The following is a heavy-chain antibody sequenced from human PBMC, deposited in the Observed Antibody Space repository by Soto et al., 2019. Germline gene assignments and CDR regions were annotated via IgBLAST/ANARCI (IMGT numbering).Heavy chain of an antibody. J-gene: IGHJ5*02. CDR2: ISASGTSM. Sequence: EVQLLDSGGGLVQPGGPLRLSCAASGFTLTSFGMSWVRQAPGKGLEWVSSISASGTSMYYAKSVEGRFTISRDTSKNTLYLQMNSLRAEDTAVYYCAKRGDTTSWYWFDPWGQGTLVTVSS. CDR1: GFTLTSFG. CDR3: AKRGDTTSWYWFDP. D-gene: IGHD6-13*01. V-gene: IGHV3-23*01.